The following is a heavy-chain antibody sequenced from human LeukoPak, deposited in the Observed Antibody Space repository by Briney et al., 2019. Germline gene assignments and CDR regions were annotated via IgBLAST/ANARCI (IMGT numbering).Heavy chain of an antibody. D-gene: IGHD6-6*01. CDR3: ARVEQLVLLRYYYYYMDV. CDR1: GFTFSSYW. V-gene: IGHV3-7*01. Sequence: GGSLRLSCAASGFTFSSYWMSWVRQAPGKGLEWVANIKQDGSEKYYVDSVKGGFTISRDNAKNSLYLQMNSLRAEDTAVYYCARVEQLVLLRYYYYYMDVWGKGTTVTVSS. CDR2: IKQDGSEK. J-gene: IGHJ6*03.